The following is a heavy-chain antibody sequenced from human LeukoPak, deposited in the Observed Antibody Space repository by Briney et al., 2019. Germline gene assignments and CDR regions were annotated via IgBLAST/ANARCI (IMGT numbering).Heavy chain of an antibody. Sequence: PGRSLRLSSAASRFTFSRSAVRWVRQAPGKGLEWVAVISHDGSNTDYTDSVKGRFTISRDNSKNTLYLQMNTLRAEDTAVYYCAKDVSWTWFYLWGQGTLVTVSS. CDR3: AKDVSWTWFYL. D-gene: IGHD1-1*01. V-gene: IGHV3-30*18. J-gene: IGHJ5*02. CDR1: RFTFSRSA. CDR2: ISHDGSNT.